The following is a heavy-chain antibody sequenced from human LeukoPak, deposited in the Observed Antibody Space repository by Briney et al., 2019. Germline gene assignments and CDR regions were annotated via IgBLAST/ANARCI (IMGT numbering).Heavy chain of an antibody. D-gene: IGHD1-26*01. J-gene: IGHJ4*02. CDR2: IYYSGTT. CDR1: GGSISCYY. CDR3: ARHTTSRSFRDFDS. Sequence: PSETLSHTCTVSGGSISCYYGSWIRQPPGKGLEWIGYIYYSGTTNYNPSLKSRVTISVDSSKNQFSLRLSSVTAADTAVYYCARHTTSRSFRDFDSSRQGTLVTVSS. V-gene: IGHV4-59*08.